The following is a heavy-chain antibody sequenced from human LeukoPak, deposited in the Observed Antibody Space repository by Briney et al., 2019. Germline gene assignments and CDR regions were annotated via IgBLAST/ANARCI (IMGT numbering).Heavy chain of an antibody. Sequence: GASVKVSCKASGYTFTSYGITWVRQAPGQGLEWMGWISAYNGNTNFAQKLQGRVTMTTDTSTSTAYMEPRSLRSDDTAVYYCAKDSDYGRLMDSWGQGTLVTVSS. CDR2: ISAYNGNT. CDR3: AKDSDYGRLMDS. V-gene: IGHV1-18*01. CDR1: GYTFTSYG. D-gene: IGHD4-17*01. J-gene: IGHJ4*02.